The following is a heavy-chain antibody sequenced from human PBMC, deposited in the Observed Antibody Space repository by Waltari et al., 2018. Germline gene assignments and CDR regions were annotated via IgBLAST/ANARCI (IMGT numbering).Heavy chain of an antibody. CDR3: ARCGDGFNNPVPYYYMDV. CDR2: IYHSGST. Sequence: QVQLQESGPGLVKPSETLSLTCTVSGYSISSGYYWGWIRQPPGKGLEWIGSIYHSGSTYYNPSLKSRFTISVDTSKNQFSLKLSSVTAADTAVYYCARCGDGFNNPVPYYYMDVWGKGTTVTVSS. CDR1: GYSISSGYY. D-gene: IGHD2-2*01. V-gene: IGHV4-38-2*02. J-gene: IGHJ6*03.